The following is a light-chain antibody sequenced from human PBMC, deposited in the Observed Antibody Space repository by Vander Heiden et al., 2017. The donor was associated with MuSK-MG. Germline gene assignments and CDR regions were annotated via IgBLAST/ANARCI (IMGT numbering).Light chain of an antibody. CDR3: QQSYSTPYT. V-gene: IGKV1-39*01. J-gene: IGKJ2*01. Sequence: DIQMTQSPSSLSASVGDRVTITCRASQSISNYLNWYQQKPGKAPKLLIYAASNLQSGVPSRFSGSGSGTDFTLTISSLPPEDFAFYYCQQSYSTPYTFGQGTKLEIK. CDR2: AAS. CDR1: QSISNY.